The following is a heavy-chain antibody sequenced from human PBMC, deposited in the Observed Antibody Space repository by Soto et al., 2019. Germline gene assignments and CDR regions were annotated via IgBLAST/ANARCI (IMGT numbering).Heavy chain of an antibody. CDR2: IWYDGSNK. Sequence: QVQLVESGGGVVQPGRSLRLSCAASGFTFSSYGMHWVRQAPGKGLEWVAVIWYDGSNKYYADSVKGRFTISRDNSKKTLYLQMNSLRAEDTAVYYCARDLRRITMIVVVNNYGMDVWGQGTTVTVSS. CDR3: ARDLRRITMIVVVNNYGMDV. D-gene: IGHD3-22*01. J-gene: IGHJ6*02. V-gene: IGHV3-33*01. CDR1: GFTFSSYG.